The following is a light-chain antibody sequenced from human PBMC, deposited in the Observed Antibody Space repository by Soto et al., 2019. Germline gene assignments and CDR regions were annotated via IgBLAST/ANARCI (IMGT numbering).Light chain of an antibody. Sequence: IVLTQSPGTLSLSPGERATLSCRASQSVSRNYLAWYQQKPGQAPRLLIYDASNRATGIPARFSGSGSGTDFTLTISSLEPEDFAVYYCQQRSNWPLTFGQGTRLEIK. CDR2: DAS. CDR3: QQRSNWPLT. CDR1: QSVSRNY. V-gene: IGKV3D-20*02. J-gene: IGKJ5*01.